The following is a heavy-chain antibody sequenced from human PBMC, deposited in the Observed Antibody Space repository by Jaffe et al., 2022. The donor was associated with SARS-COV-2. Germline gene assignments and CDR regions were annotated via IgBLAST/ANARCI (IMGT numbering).Heavy chain of an antibody. V-gene: IGHV4-59*01. CDR2: IYYSGST. CDR1: GGSISSYY. Sequence: QVQLQESGPGLVKPSETLSLTCTVSGGSISSYYWSWIRQPPGKGLEWIGYIYYSGSTNYNPSLKSRVTISVDTSKNQFSLKLSSVTAADTAVYYCARARGPKTQGRGPTWFDPWGQGTLVTVSS. CDR3: ARARGPKTQGRGPTWFDP. J-gene: IGHJ5*02. D-gene: IGHD1-26*01.